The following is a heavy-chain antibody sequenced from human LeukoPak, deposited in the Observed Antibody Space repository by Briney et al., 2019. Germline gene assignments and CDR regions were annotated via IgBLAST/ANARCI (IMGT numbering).Heavy chain of an antibody. CDR1: GFTFSSYV. Sequence: GGSLRLSCETAGFTFSSYVMHWVRRTPGKGLVWVSRISHDGFISYADSVKGRFTISRDNAKNTLILQMNSLRAEDTAVYYCARRKQPDTRGFDYWGQGTLVTVSS. CDR2: ISHDGFI. J-gene: IGHJ4*02. D-gene: IGHD6-13*01. CDR3: ARRKQPDTRGFDY. V-gene: IGHV3-74*01.